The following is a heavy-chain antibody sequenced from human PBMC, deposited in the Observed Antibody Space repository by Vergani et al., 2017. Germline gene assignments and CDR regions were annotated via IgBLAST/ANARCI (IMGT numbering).Heavy chain of an antibody. CDR3: ARINYYGSSGYSLTRWHNWFDP. V-gene: IGHV3-7*01. D-gene: IGHD3-22*01. J-gene: IGHJ5*02. CDR2: INQDGSEK. Sequence: EVQLVESGGGLVQPGGSLRLSCAASGFIFSHYWMSWVRQAPGKGLEWVANINQDGSEKYYVDSVKGRFTISRDNAKNSLYLQMNSLRAEDTALYYCARINYYGSSGYSLTRWHNWFDPWGQGTLVTVSS. CDR1: GFIFSHYW.